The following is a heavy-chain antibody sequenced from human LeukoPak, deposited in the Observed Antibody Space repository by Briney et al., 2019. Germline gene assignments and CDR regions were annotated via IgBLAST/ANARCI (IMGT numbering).Heavy chain of an antibody. D-gene: IGHD2-2*01. V-gene: IGHV4-34*01. CDR1: GGSFSDYY. CDR2: INHSGTT. J-gene: IGHJ4*02. Sequence: SETLSLTCAVYGGSFSDYYWSWIRQPPGKGLEWIGEINHSGTTNYSPSLKSRVSISVDTSKNQFSLKLTSVTAADTAVYYCARVYQSAEYYFDYWGQGSLVSVSS. CDR3: ARVYQSAEYYFDY.